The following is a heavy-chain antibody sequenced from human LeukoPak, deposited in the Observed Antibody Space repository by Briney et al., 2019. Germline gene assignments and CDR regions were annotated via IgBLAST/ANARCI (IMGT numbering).Heavy chain of an antibody. Sequence: ASVKVSCKASGYTFTSYGISWVRQAPGQGLEWMGWISAYNGNTNYAQKPQGRVTMTTDTSTSTAYMELRSLRSEDTAVYYCAAAAADLRVTYYYYYMDVWGKGTTVTVSS. CDR1: GYTFTSYG. V-gene: IGHV1-18*01. CDR2: ISAYNGNT. CDR3: AAAAADLRVTYYYYYMDV. J-gene: IGHJ6*03. D-gene: IGHD6-13*01.